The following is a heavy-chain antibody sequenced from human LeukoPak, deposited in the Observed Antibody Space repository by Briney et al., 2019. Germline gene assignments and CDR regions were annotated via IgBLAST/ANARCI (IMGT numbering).Heavy chain of an antibody. CDR3: AKVSCSSTSCYISYYYYGMDV. CDR1: GFTFSSYG. Sequence: GGSLRLSCAASGFTFSSYGMHWVRQAPGKGLEWVAVISYDGSNKYYADSVKGRFTISRDNSKNTLYLQMNSLRAEDTAVYYCAKVSCSSTSCYISYYYYGMDVWGQGTTVTVS. J-gene: IGHJ6*02. CDR2: ISYDGSNK. V-gene: IGHV3-30*18. D-gene: IGHD2-2*02.